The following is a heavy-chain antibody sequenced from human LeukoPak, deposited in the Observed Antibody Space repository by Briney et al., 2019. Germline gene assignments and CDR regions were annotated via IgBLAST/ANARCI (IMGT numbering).Heavy chain of an antibody. CDR2: ISGSGTTI. J-gene: IGHJ3*02. Sequence: PGGSLRLSCTASGFAFSSDAMTWVRRAPGKGLDWVSAISGSGTTIYYADAVRGRFTISRHNSKNTVYLQMNSLRAEDTALNYCVTKLYVSHHTHAFDIWGQGTMVTVSP. V-gene: IGHV3-23*01. D-gene: IGHD3-16*01. CDR1: GFAFSSDA. CDR3: VTKLYVSHHTHAFDI.